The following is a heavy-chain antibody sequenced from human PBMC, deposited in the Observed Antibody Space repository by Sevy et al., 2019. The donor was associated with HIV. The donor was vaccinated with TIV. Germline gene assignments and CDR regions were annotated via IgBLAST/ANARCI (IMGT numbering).Heavy chain of an antibody. CDR1: GGTISNYG. CDR3: ARGNAVTGRGDYFDF. D-gene: IGHD2-21*02. J-gene: IGHJ4*02. V-gene: IGHV1-69*13. CDR2: ITPFFVTI. Sequence: ASVKVSCKASGGTISNYGFSWVRQAPGQGLEWVGGITPFFVTINYAQKFQDRVTISADESAGTVYLELSRLRSEDTAVYYCARGNAVTGRGDYFDFWGRGTLVTVSS.